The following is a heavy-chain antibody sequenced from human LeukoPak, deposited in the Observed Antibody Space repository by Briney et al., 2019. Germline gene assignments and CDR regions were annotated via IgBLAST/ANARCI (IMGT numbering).Heavy chain of an antibody. Sequence: ASVKVSCKASGYTFTGYYMHWVRQAPGQGLEWMGWINPNSGGTNYAQKFQGRVTMTRDTSISTAYMELSRLRSDDTAVYYCARVSNPLEWLADFDYWGQGTLVTVSS. D-gene: IGHD6-19*01. J-gene: IGHJ4*02. CDR1: GYTFTGYY. CDR3: ARVSNPLEWLADFDY. V-gene: IGHV1-2*02. CDR2: INPNSGGT.